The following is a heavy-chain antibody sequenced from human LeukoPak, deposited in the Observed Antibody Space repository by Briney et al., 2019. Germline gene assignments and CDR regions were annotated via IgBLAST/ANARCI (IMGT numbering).Heavy chain of an antibody. J-gene: IGHJ4*02. CDR2: IYSGGST. Sequence: PGGALRPSCAASGFTVSSNYMSWVRQAPGKGLEWVSVIYSGGSTYYADSVKGRFTISRDNSKNTLFLQMNSLRAEDTAVYYCAKDRFCSAGNCYSRPTVTTRFDYWGQGTLVTVSS. CDR3: AKDRFCSAGNCYSRPTVTTRFDY. V-gene: IGHV3-66*01. CDR1: GFTVSSNY. D-gene: IGHD2-15*01.